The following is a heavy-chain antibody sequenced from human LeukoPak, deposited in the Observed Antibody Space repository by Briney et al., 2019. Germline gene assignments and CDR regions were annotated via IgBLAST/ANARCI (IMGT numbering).Heavy chain of an antibody. Sequence: SETLSLTCTVSGGSISSYYWSWIRQPPGKGLEWIGYIYYSGSTNYNPSLKSRVTISVDTSKNQFSLKLSSMTAADTAVYYCARLPDYSNYVDWFDPWGQGTLVTVSS. CDR2: IYYSGST. J-gene: IGHJ5*02. CDR1: GGSISSYY. V-gene: IGHV4-59*08. CDR3: ARLPDYSNYVDWFDP. D-gene: IGHD4-11*01.